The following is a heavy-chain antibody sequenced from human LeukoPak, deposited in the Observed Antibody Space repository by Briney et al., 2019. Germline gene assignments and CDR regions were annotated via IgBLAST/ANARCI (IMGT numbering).Heavy chain of an antibody. D-gene: IGHD1-26*01. Sequence: GGSLRLSCAASGFTFSNYAMHWVRQAPGKGLEWVSCISRSGDKTYYADSVKGRFTISRDNSKNTLFLQMNSLRAEDTAIYYCAKEVGPFDYWGQGTLVTVSS. CDR3: AKEVGPFDY. J-gene: IGHJ4*02. V-gene: IGHV3-23*01. CDR2: ISRSGDKT. CDR1: GFTFSNYA.